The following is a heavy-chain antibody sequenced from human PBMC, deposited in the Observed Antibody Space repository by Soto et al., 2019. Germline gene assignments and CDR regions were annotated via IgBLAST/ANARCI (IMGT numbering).Heavy chain of an antibody. V-gene: IGHV4-39*01. CDR2: IYYSGST. CDR3: ARRKSRYAHYGDYADY. CDR1: GGSISSSSYY. D-gene: IGHD4-17*01. J-gene: IGHJ4*02. Sequence: SETLSLTCTVSGGSISSSSYYWGWIRQPPGKGLEWIGSIYYSGSTYYNPSLKSRVTISVDTSKNQFSLKLSSVTAADTAVNYCARRKSRYAHYGDYADYWGQGTLVTVSS.